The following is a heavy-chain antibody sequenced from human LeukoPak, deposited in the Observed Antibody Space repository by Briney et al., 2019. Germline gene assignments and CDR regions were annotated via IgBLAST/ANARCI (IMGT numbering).Heavy chain of an antibody. CDR1: GVTFSDYY. Sequence: GGSLRLSCAASGVTFSDYYISWIRQAPGKGLEWVSYISSSGSTIYNADSVKGRFTISRDNAKNSLYLQMDSLRAEDTAVYYCAREPRRYYFDSSGAFDIWGQGTMVTVSS. J-gene: IGHJ3*02. D-gene: IGHD3-22*01. V-gene: IGHV3-11*01. CDR3: AREPRRYYFDSSGAFDI. CDR2: ISSSGSTI.